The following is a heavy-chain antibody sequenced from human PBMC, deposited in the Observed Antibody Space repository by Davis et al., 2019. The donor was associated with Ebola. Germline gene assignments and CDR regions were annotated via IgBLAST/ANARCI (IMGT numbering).Heavy chain of an antibody. CDR2: IYYSGST. CDR1: GGSISSYY. J-gene: IGHJ6*02. Sequence: MPSETLFLTCAVSGGSISSYYWSWIRQPPGKGLEWIGYIYYSGSTNYNPSLKSRVTISVDTSKNQFSLKLSSVTAADTAVYYCARDSVLGYGMDVWGQGTTVTVSS. D-gene: IGHD5/OR15-5a*01. V-gene: IGHV4-59*01. CDR3: ARDSVLGYGMDV.